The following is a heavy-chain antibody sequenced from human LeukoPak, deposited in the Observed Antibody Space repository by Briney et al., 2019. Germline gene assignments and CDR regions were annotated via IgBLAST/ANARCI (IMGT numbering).Heavy chain of an antibody. Sequence: GGSLRLSCAASGFIFSSYGMHWVRQAPGKGLEWVAFIRYDGSDKFYADSVKGRFTISRDNSKNTLHLQMSSLRADDTAVYYCAARPYCTTATCPKTNWFDPWGQGTLVTVSS. J-gene: IGHJ5*02. CDR3: AARPYCTTATCPKTNWFDP. CDR1: GFIFSSYG. CDR2: IRYDGSDK. D-gene: IGHD2-8*01. V-gene: IGHV3-30*02.